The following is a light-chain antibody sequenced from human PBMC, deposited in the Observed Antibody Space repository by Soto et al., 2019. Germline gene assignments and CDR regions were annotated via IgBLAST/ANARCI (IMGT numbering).Light chain of an antibody. CDR1: QSVGSD. V-gene: IGKV3D-15*01. CDR2: GIS. J-gene: IGKJ3*01. Sequence: EIGMAQSPATLSVSPGERATLSCRASQSVGSDLAWYQQKPGQAPRLLIYGISSRATGIPARFSGSGSGTEFTLTITSLQPEDFAVYHCQQYNNWPRTFGPGTKVDIK. CDR3: QQYNNWPRT.